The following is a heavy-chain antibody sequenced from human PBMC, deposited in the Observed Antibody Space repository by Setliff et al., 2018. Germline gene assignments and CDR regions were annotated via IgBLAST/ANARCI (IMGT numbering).Heavy chain of an antibody. CDR1: GYSFTSYW. J-gene: IGHJ3*02. V-gene: IGHV5-51*01. D-gene: IGHD2-2*01. CDR2: IYPGDSDA. Sequence: GESLKISCKGSGYSFTSYWIGWVRQMPGKGLEWMGIIYPGDSDARYSPSFQGQVTISADKSISTAYLQWSSLKASDTAMYYCARPGYCSSTSCSGAFDIWGQGTMVTVSS. CDR3: ARPGYCSSTSCSGAFDI.